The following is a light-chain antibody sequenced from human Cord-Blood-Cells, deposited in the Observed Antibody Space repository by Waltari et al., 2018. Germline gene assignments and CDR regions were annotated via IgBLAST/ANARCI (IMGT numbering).Light chain of an antibody. V-gene: IGLV2-23*01. CDR3: CSYAGSSTWV. Sequence: QSALTQPASVSGSPGPSITIPCTGTSSDLVRSNLVSWYQQHPGKAPKLMIYEGSKRPSGVSNRFSGSKSGNTASLTISWLQAEDEADYYCCSYAGSSTWVFGGGTKLTVL. CDR1: SSDLVRSNL. CDR2: EGS. J-gene: IGLJ3*02.